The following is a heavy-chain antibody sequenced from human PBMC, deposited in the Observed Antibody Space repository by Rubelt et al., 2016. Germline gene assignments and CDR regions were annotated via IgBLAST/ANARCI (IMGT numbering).Heavy chain of an antibody. J-gene: IGHJ4*02. CDR1: GGSFSGYY. Sequence: QMQLQQWGAGLLKPSEALSLTCVVDGGSFSGYYWKWIRQSPGKGLEWIGEINHSGSTNYNRSLRSRVTISVDTSKNQFSLKLGSVTAADTAMYYCARHLGRYSSTWGFDYWGQGTLVTVSS. CDR3: ARHLGRYSSTWGFDY. D-gene: IGHD6-13*01. CDR2: INHSGST. V-gene: IGHV4-34*01.